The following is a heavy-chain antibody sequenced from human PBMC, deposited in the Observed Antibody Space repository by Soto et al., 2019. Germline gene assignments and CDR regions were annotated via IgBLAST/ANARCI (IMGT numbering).Heavy chain of an antibody. CDR2: ISYDGSYR. CDR3: AKPSGHHPLHWFDP. V-gene: IGHV3-30*18. J-gene: IGHJ5*02. D-gene: IGHD3-3*01. CDR1: GFTFSNSA. Sequence: GGSLRLSCAAPGFTFSNSAMVWVRQAPGKGLEWVALISYDGSYRYYADSVKGRFTISRDNSKNILYLQMNSLRADDTAVYYCAKPSGHHPLHWFDPWARGLRSPSPQ.